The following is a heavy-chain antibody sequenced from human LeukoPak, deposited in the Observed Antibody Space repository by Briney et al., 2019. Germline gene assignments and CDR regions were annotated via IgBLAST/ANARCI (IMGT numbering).Heavy chain of an antibody. Sequence: SETLSLTCTVSGGSISSYYWSWIRQPPGKGLEWIGYIYYSGSTNYNPSLKSRVTISVDTSKNQFSLKLSSVTAADTAVYYCARDSGGDYYYYGMDVWGQGTTVTVSS. D-gene: IGHD4-17*01. CDR3: ARDSGGDYYYYGMDV. CDR2: IYYSGST. J-gene: IGHJ6*02. CDR1: GGSISSYY. V-gene: IGHV4-59*12.